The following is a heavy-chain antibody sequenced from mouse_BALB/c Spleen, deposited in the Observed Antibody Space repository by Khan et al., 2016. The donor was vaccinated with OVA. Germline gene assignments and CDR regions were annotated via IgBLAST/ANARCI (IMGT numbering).Heavy chain of an antibody. CDR2: ISYSGNT. V-gene: IGHV3-2*02. Sequence: EVKLLESGPGLVKPSQSLSLTCTVTGYSITSDYAWNWIRQFPGNKLEWMGYISYSGNTSYYPSLKSRFSITRDTSKNQFFLQLNSVTTEDTATYYCAMGRTYWGQGTLVTVSA. J-gene: IGHJ3*01. D-gene: IGHD4-1*01. CDR1: GYSITSDYA. CDR3: AMGRTY.